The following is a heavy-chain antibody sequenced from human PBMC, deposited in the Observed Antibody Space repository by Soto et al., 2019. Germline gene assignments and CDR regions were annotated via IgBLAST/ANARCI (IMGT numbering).Heavy chain of an antibody. CDR1: GYTFSSYG. J-gene: IGHJ4*02. D-gene: IGHD1-26*01. Sequence: VQLVQSGAEVRKPGASVKVSCKASGYTFSSYGISWVRQAPVKVLEWMGWISAGKGDTNYAQKFQGRVSMTTDTSTSTAYMELRSLTSDDTAVYYCARDGFTVISSGSFDYWGQGTLVTVSS. CDR2: ISAGKGDT. V-gene: IGHV1-18*04. CDR3: ARDGFTVISSGSFDY.